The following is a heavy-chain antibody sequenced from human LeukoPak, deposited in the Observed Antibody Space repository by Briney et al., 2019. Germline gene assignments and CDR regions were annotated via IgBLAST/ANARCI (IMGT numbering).Heavy chain of an antibody. CDR3: ARDYKYAFDN. Sequence: QTGGSLRLSCAGSGFSFSSHWLHWVRQVPGKGLEWVARINGDGIAINYADSVKGRFTISRDNAKNTVYLQMNSLRVEDTAVYYCARDYKYAFDNWGQGTLVTVSS. CDR2: INGDGIAI. J-gene: IGHJ4*02. CDR1: GFSFSSHW. V-gene: IGHV3-74*01. D-gene: IGHD5-24*01.